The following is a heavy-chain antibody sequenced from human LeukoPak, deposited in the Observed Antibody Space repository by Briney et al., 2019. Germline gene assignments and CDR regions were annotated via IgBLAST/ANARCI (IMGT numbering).Heavy chain of an antibody. J-gene: IGHJ5*02. CDR3: AALDSSSGWFDP. Sequence: SETLSLTCSVSGTSISSSGYFWGLIRQPPGKGLQWIGSIHYGGSTFYNPSLKSRVTISQGTSKDQFSLKLTSVTAADTAVYYCAALDSSSGWFDPWGRGILVTVSS. D-gene: IGHD6-6*01. CDR1: GTSISSSGYF. V-gene: IGHV4-39*01. CDR2: IHYGGST.